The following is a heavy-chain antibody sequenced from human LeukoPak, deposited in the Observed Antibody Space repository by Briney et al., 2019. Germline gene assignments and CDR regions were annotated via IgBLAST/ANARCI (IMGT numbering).Heavy chain of an antibody. V-gene: IGHV3-23*01. CDR3: AKDSAAAGTSYFDY. D-gene: IGHD6-13*01. CDR1: GFTFSSYA. Sequence: PGGSLRLSCAASGFTFSSYAMSWVRQAPGKGLEWVSAISGSGGSTYYADSVKGRFTISRDNSKDTLYLQMNSLRAEDTAVYYCAKDSAAAGTSYFDYWGQGTLVTVSS. CDR2: ISGSGGST. J-gene: IGHJ4*02.